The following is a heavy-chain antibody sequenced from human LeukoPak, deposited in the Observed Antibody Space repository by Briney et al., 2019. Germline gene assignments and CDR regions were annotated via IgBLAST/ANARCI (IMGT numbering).Heavy chain of an antibody. J-gene: IGHJ6*03. CDR1: GYTFSNYG. Sequence: ASVKVSCKTSGYTFSNYGLSWVRQAPGHGLEWMGWINTYNGDTTSAQKFQDRVTMTTDTSTTTVYMDLGNLRSDDTAVYFCARRGYNYGYGGPNYMDVWGEGTTVPVSS. CDR2: INTYNGDT. V-gene: IGHV1-18*01. CDR3: ARRGYNYGYGGPNYMDV. D-gene: IGHD5-24*01.